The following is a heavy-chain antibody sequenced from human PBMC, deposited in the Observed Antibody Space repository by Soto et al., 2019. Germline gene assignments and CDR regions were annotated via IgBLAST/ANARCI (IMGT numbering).Heavy chain of an antibody. Sequence: EVQLVESGGGLVQPGGSLRLSCAASGFIFSSYDMNWVRQAPGKGLEWVSYISSGSCNILYADSVKGRFSISRDNAKNSLYLQMSRLRAEATSVYYCARTYGTGSLNWFDPWGQGTLVTVSS. V-gene: IGHV3-48*04. CDR2: ISSGSCNI. CDR1: GFIFSSYD. D-gene: IGHD3-10*01. J-gene: IGHJ5*02. CDR3: ARTYGTGSLNWFDP.